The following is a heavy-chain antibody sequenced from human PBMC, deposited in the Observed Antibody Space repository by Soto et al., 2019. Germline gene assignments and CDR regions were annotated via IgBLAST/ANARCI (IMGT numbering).Heavy chain of an antibody. CDR1: GFTFSSYS. V-gene: IGHV3-48*02. CDR3: ARRGYCSGGSCYPPLRGMDV. CDR2: ISSSSSTI. D-gene: IGHD2-15*01. J-gene: IGHJ6*02. Sequence: GSLRLSCAASGFTFSSYSMNWVRQAPGKGLEWVSYISSSSSTIYYADSVKGRFTISRDNAKNSLYLQMNSLRDEDTAVYYCARRGYCSGGSCYPPLRGMDVWGQGTTVTVSS.